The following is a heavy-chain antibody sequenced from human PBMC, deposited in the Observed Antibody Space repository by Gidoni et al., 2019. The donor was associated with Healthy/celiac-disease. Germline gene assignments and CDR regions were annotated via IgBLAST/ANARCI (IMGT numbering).Heavy chain of an antibody. CDR1: GSRFTSYW. D-gene: IGHD6-13*01. CDR3: ARSVAAAGSNFDY. Sequence: PLVQSAAEVKQPGASLKISCKGSGSRFTSYWIGWVRQMPVKGLVLMGIIYHGDSETGYSPYFQGQVPISDDKSISTAYLQWSSLKASDTARYDCARSVAAAGSNFDYWGQGTLVTVSS. V-gene: IGHV5-51*01. CDR2: IYHGDSET. J-gene: IGHJ4*02.